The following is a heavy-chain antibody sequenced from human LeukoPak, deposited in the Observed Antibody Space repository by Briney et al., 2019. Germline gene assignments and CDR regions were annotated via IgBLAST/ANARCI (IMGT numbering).Heavy chain of an antibody. CDR2: VKSKADGGTA. J-gene: IGHJ4*02. CDR1: GFTFSRHW. Sequence: GGSLRLSCAASGFTFSRHWMTWVRQAPGKGLEWVGRVKSKADGGTADYAAPVKGRFTISRDDSKNTLYLQMNSLKTEDTAMYFCTKAAFYYTSGSLDYWGQGTLVTVSS. V-gene: IGHV3-15*01. D-gene: IGHD3-10*01. CDR3: TKAAFYYTSGSLDY.